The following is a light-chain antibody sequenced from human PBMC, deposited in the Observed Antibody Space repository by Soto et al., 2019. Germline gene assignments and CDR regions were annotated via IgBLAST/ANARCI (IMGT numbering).Light chain of an antibody. CDR2: DAS. CDR1: EKVSRN. J-gene: IGKJ5*01. V-gene: IGKV3-15*01. CDR3: QQYNSVPPNT. Sequence: VLTQYPVSMSVSPGDRATLSCRAAEKVSRNLACYQQKPGQAPTLLIYDASTTATGIPARFSGGGSGTEFTLTISRLQSEDFVVYYCQQYNSVPPNTFGQGTRLDIK.